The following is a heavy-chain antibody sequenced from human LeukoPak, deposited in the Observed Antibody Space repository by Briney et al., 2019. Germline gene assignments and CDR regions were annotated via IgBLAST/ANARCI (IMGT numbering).Heavy chain of an antibody. Sequence: GGSLRLSCAASGFTFSSYSMNWVRQAPGKGLEWVSSISSSSSYIYYADSVEGRFTISRDNAKNSLYLQMNSLRAEDTAVYYCAREEGVPAATNWGQGTLVAVSS. V-gene: IGHV3-21*01. CDR3: AREEGVPAATN. CDR2: ISSSSSYI. CDR1: GFTFSSYS. J-gene: IGHJ4*02. D-gene: IGHD2-2*01.